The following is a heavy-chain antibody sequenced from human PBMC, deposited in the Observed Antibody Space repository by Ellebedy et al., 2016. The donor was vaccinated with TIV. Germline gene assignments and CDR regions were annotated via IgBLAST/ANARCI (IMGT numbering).Heavy chain of an antibody. CDR2: IKPDGSDK. Sequence: GESLKISCAASGFTFSGYVMSLVRQAPGKGLEWVANIKPDGSDKYYVDSVKGRFTISRDNSKNSRFLQMNSLRGDDTAVYYCARVSIGWSEGDYWGHGTQVTVSS. V-gene: IGHV3-7*01. J-gene: IGHJ4*01. D-gene: IGHD6-19*01. CDR1: GFTFSGYV. CDR3: ARVSIGWSEGDY.